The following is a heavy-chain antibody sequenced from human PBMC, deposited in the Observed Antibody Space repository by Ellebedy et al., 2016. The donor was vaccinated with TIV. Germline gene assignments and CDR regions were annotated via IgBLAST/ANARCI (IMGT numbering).Heavy chain of an antibody. Sequence: SGPTLVKPTQTLTLTCTFSGFSLSTSGMCVSWIRQPPGKALEWLARIDWDDDKYYSTSLKTRLTISKDTSKNQVVLTMTNMDPVDTATYYCARTPYSSGWTGWFDPWGQGTLVTVSS. CDR2: IDWDDDK. CDR1: GFSLSTSGMC. CDR3: ARTPYSSGWTGWFDP. J-gene: IGHJ5*02. D-gene: IGHD6-19*01. V-gene: IGHV2-70*11.